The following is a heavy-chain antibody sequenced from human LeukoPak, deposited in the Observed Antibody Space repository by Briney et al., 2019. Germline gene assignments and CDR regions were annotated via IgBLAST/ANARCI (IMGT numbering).Heavy chain of an antibody. CDR3: ARSLRTMVRGVIKSVAFDI. Sequence: SETLSLTCTVSVCSISSYYWSWIRQPPGKGLEGIGYIYYSGSTNYNPSLKSRVTISVDTSKNQFSLKLSSVTAADTAVYYCARSLRTMVRGVIKSVAFDIWGQGTMVTVSS. J-gene: IGHJ3*02. D-gene: IGHD3-10*01. CDR1: VCSISSYY. CDR2: IYYSGST. V-gene: IGHV4-59*08.